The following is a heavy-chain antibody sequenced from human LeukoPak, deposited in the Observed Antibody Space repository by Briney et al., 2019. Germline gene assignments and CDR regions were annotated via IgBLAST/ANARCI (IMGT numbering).Heavy chain of an antibody. J-gene: IGHJ6*02. Sequence: SETLSLTCAVYGGSFSGYYWSWIRQPPGKGLEWIGEINHSGSTNYNPSLKSRVTISVDTSKNQFSLKLSSVTAADTAVYYCARGLHSSSWFAYYYYSMDVWGQGTTVTVSS. CDR2: INHSGST. V-gene: IGHV4-34*01. D-gene: IGHD6-13*01. CDR3: ARGLHSSSWFAYYYYSMDV. CDR1: GGSFSGYY.